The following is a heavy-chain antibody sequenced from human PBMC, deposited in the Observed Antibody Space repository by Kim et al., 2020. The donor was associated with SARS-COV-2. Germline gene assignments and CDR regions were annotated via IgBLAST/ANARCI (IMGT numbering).Heavy chain of an antibody. V-gene: IGHV3-30*18. J-gene: IGHJ6*03. CDR1: GFTFSSYG. D-gene: IGHD1-26*01. CDR2: ISYDGSNK. Sequence: GGSLRLSCAASGFTFSSYGMHWVRQAPGKGLEWVAVISYDGSNKYYADSVKGRFTISRDNSKNTLYLQMNSLRAEDTAVYYCAKDRYGGGYYSERDYMDVWGKGTTVTVSS. CDR3: AKDRYGGGYYSERDYMDV.